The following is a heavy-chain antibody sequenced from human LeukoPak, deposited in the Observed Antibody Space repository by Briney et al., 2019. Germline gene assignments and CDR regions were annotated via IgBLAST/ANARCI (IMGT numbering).Heavy chain of an antibody. Sequence: ASVKVSCKASGGTFSSYAISWVRQAPGKGLEWMGGFDPEDGETIYAQKFQGRVTMTEDTSTDTAYMELSSLRSEDTAVYYCAAGDSPRGNYYYGMDVWGQGTTVTVSS. J-gene: IGHJ6*02. V-gene: IGHV1-24*01. D-gene: IGHD4-17*01. CDR2: FDPEDGET. CDR1: GGTFSSYA. CDR3: AAGDSPRGNYYYGMDV.